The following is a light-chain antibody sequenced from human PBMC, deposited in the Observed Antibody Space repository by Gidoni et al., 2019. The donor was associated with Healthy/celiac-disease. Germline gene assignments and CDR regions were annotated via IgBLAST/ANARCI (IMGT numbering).Light chain of an antibody. J-gene: IGLJ2*01. Sequence: QSVLTPPPSVSVAPGQRVTISCTGSSSNIGAGYDVHWYQQLPGTAPKLLIYGNSNRPSGVPDRFSGSKSGTSASLAITGLQAEDEADYYCQSYDSSLSVVVFGGGTKLTVL. CDR2: GNS. CDR1: SSNIGAGYD. CDR3: QSYDSSLSVVV. V-gene: IGLV1-40*01.